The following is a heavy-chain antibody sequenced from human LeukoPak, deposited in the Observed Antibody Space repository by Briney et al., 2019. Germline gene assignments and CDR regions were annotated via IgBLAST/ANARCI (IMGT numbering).Heavy chain of an antibody. CDR1: GFTLGDYA. Sequence: PGRSLRLSCTASGFTLGDYAMSWVRQAPGKGLEWVGFIRSKAYGGTTEYAASVKGRFTISRDDSKSIAYLQMNSLKTEDTAVYYCTRDALRYFDWSFSYYYYGMDVWGKGTTVTVSS. CDR3: TRDALRYFDWSFSYYYYGMDV. CDR2: IRSKAYGGTT. J-gene: IGHJ6*04. V-gene: IGHV3-49*04. D-gene: IGHD3-9*01.